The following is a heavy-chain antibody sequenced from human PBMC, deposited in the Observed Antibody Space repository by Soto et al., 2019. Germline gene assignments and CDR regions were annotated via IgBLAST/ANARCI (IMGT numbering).Heavy chain of an antibody. CDR2: INARSGGT. CDR3: AKDLTRQLAYWLDP. J-gene: IGHJ5*02. Sequence: GASVKVSCKASGYTFTSYYMHWVRQAPGQGLEWMGWINARSGGTGYAQKFQGRVTLTRDTSIGTAYLTLTSLTSDDTALYYCAKDLTRQLAYWLDPWGQGTQVTVSS. CDR1: GYTFTSYY. V-gene: IGHV1-2*02. D-gene: IGHD6-6*01.